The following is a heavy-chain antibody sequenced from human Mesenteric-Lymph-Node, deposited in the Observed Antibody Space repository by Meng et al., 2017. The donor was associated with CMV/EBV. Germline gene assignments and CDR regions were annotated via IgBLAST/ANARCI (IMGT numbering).Heavy chain of an antibody. V-gene: IGHV3-23*03. CDR2: IYSGGSST. J-gene: IGHJ4*02. Sequence: GESLKISCAASGFTFSSYAMSWVRQAPGKGLEWVSVIYSGGSSTYYADSVKGRFTISRDNSKNTLYLQMNSLRAEETAVYYCAKWWGYCSSTSCYTSDYWGQGTLVTVSS. CDR3: AKWWGYCSSTSCYTSDY. CDR1: GFTFSSYA. D-gene: IGHD2-2*02.